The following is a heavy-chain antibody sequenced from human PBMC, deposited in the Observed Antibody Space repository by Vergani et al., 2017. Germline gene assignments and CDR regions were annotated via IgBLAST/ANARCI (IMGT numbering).Heavy chain of an antibody. V-gene: IGHV1-69*13. J-gene: IGHJ4*02. CDR2: IIPLSRIT. CDR1: GYTFSTYG. Sequence: QVQLVQSGAEVKKPGASVKVSCKASGYTFSTYGISWVRQAPGRGLEWIGRIIPLSRITNYADKFLDRVAIIADESANTVYMTLSNLHSQDTAVYYCARGDLPADTSMVYWGQGTLVSVSS. CDR3: ARGDLPADTSMVY. D-gene: IGHD5-18*01.